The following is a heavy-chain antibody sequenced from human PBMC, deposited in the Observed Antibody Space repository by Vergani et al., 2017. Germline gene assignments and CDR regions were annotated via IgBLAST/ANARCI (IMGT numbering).Heavy chain of an antibody. Sequence: EVELVQSGPEMRKPGESLKISCKGSEYSFGIYWIGWVRQMPGKGLEWMGIIYPADSDTRYSPSFQGQVTISADKSISTAFLQWDSLKASDTALYYCARHTTYTYSWGQGTLVTVSS. D-gene: IGHD1-1*01. CDR3: ARHTTYTYS. J-gene: IGHJ4*02. CDR2: IYPADSDT. V-gene: IGHV5-51*01. CDR1: EYSFGIYW.